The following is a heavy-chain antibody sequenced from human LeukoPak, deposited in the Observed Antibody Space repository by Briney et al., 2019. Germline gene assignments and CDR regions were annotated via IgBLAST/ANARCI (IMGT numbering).Heavy chain of an antibody. V-gene: IGHV1-69*13. CDR2: IIPIFGTA. CDR3: GKVGLSQKL. Sequence: ASVKVSCKASGGTFSSYAISWVRQAPGQGLEWMGGIIPIFGTANYAQKFQGRVTITADESTSTAYMELSSLRSEDKAVFYRGKVGLSQKLWGQGTLVSVSS. CDR1: GGTFSSYA. J-gene: IGHJ4*02. D-gene: IGHD1-26*01.